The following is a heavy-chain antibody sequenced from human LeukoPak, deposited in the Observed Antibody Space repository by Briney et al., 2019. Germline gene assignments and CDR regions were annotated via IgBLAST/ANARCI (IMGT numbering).Heavy chain of an antibody. CDR2: IDPSGSET. CDR1: GYSFTNYW. D-gene: IGHD5-18*01. J-gene: IGHJ4*02. CDR3: ARQTAMGRSGDY. V-gene: IGHV5-51*01. Sequence: GESLQISCPASGYSFTNYWIGWVRQMPGKGLEWMGIIDPSGSETRYTPSFQGQVTISADKSLSTAYLQWNSLKASDTAMYYCARQTAMGRSGDYWGQGTLVIVSS.